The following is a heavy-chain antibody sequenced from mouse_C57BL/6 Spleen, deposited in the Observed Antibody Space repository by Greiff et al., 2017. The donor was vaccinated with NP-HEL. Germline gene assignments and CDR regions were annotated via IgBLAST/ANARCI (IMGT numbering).Heavy chain of an antibody. V-gene: IGHV5-4*01. CDR2: ISDGGSYT. J-gene: IGHJ4*01. Sequence: DVKLVESGGGLVKPGGSLKLSCAASGFTFSSYAMSWVRQTPEKRLEWVATISDGGSYTYYPDNVKGRFTISKDNAKNNLYLQMSHLKSEDTAMYYCARDQGAMDYWGQGTSVTVSS. CDR3: ARDQGAMDY. CDR1: GFTFSSYA.